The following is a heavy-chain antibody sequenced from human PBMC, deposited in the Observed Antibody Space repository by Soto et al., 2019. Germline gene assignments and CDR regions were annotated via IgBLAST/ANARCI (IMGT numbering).Heavy chain of an antibody. J-gene: IGHJ4*02. CDR1: GFAFTSYW. D-gene: IGHD5-12*01. V-gene: IGHV3-74*01. CDR3: AKERREIKWLQLTYFDY. Sequence: PGGSLRLSCEASGFAFTSYWMHWVRQAPGKGLVWVAGVKSDGTTATYADSVKGRFTISRDNAKNTLYLQMNSLRAEDTAVYYCAKERREIKWLQLTYFDYWGQGTLVTVSS. CDR2: VKSDGTTA.